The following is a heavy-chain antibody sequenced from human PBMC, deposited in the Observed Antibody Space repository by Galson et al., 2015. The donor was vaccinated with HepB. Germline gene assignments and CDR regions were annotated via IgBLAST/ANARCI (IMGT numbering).Heavy chain of an antibody. CDR1: GLRFNTTW. CDR2: ITSKTDGGTA. CDR3: ATDVFFSTFWSWFDP. V-gene: IGHV3-15*01. J-gene: IGHJ5*02. Sequence: SLRLSCAASGLRFNTTWMSWVRQTPGKGLEWIGRITSKTDGGTADYAAPVKGRFTISRDDARNTLYLHMSRVKTDDTGVYYCATDVFFSTFWSWFDPWGQGTLVTVSS. D-gene: IGHD2-8*02.